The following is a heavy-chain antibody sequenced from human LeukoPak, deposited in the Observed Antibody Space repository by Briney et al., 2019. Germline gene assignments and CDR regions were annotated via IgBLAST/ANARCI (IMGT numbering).Heavy chain of an antibody. D-gene: IGHD3-10*01. CDR3: ARVKMVRGPPKNYCSYFGMDV. Sequence: GASVKVSCKASGYTFTSYDINWVRQATGQGLEWMGWMNANSGNTNYAQKFQGRVTMTRNTSISTAYMELSSLRSEDTAVYYCARVKMVRGPPKNYCSYFGMDVWGQGTTVTVSS. CDR1: GYTFTSYD. J-gene: IGHJ6*02. CDR2: MNANSGNT. V-gene: IGHV1-8*02.